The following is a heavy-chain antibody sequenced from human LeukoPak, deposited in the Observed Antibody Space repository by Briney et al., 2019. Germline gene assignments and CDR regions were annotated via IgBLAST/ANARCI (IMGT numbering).Heavy chain of an antibody. D-gene: IGHD3-22*01. CDR3: ARDNYYDSSGFDY. J-gene: IGHJ4*02. V-gene: IGHV3-66*01. Sequence: PGGSLRLSCAASGFTVSGNYMSWVRQAPGKGLEWVSVIYSGGSTYYADSVKGRFTISRDNSKNTLYLQMNSLRAEDTAVYYCARDNYYDSSGFDYWGQGTLVTVSS. CDR2: IYSGGST. CDR1: GFTVSGNY.